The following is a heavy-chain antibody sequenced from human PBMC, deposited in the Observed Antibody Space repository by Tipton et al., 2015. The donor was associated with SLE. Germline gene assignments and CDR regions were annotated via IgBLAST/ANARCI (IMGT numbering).Heavy chain of an antibody. CDR2: ISAYNGNT. CDR3: ATQPPYSGILYFDY. CDR1: GYSFADYD. V-gene: IGHV1-18*01. Sequence: QLVQSGAEVRKPGASVRVSCKTSGYSFADYDITWVRQAPGQRLEWMGWISAYNGNTNYAQNLQGRVSMTTDTSTTTAYMELRSLRSDDTAVYYCATQPPYSGILYFDYWCQGTLVTVSS. D-gene: IGHD6-13*01. J-gene: IGHJ4*02.